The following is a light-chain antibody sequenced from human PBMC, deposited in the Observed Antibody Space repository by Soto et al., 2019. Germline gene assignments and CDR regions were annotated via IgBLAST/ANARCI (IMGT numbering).Light chain of an antibody. CDR3: QQYDNLPFLFT. Sequence: DIQMTQSPSSLSASVGDRVTITCQASQDISNYLNWYQQKPGKAPKLLIYDASNLETGVPSRFSGSGSGTEFTFTISSLQPEDIATYYCQQYDNLPFLFTFGPGTKVDIK. J-gene: IGKJ3*01. V-gene: IGKV1-33*01. CDR2: DAS. CDR1: QDISNY.